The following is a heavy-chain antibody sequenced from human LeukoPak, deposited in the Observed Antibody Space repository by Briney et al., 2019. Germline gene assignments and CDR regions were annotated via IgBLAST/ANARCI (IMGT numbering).Heavy chain of an antibody. CDR1: GFIFSTYT. CDR3: AREARGDV. Sequence: GGSLRLSCSASGFIFSTYTMYWVRQAPGKGLEWVSAISGSGDSRYYADSVKGRFTISRDNSKNTLYLQMNSLRAEDTAAYYCAREARGDVWGQGTTVTVSS. V-gene: IGHV3-23*01. J-gene: IGHJ6*02. CDR2: ISGSGDSR.